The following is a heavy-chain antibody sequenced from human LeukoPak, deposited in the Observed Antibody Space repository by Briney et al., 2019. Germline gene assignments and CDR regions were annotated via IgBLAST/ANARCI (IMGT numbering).Heavy chain of an antibody. J-gene: IGHJ4*02. CDR2: IYYSGST. D-gene: IGHD3-22*01. V-gene: IGHV4-39*07. Sequence: PSETLSLTCTVSGGSISSSSYYWGWIRQPPGKGLEWIGSIYYSGSTYYNPSLKSRVTISVDTSKNQFSLRLDSVTAADTAVYYCARDRTMIVVSNQYYFDYWGQGTLVTVSS. CDR1: GGSISSSSYY. CDR3: ARDRTMIVVSNQYYFDY.